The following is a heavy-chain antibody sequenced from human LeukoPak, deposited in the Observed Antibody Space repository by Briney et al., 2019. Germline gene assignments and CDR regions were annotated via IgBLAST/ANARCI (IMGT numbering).Heavy chain of an antibody. D-gene: IGHD6-25*01. CDR3: AIPTADWFDP. Sequence: SETLSLTCTVSGGSISSSSYYWGWIRQPPGKGLEWIGSIYYSGSTYYNPSLKSRVIISVDTSKNQFSLKLSSVTAADTAVYYCAIPTADWFDPWGQGTLVTVSS. J-gene: IGHJ5*02. V-gene: IGHV4-39*07. CDR2: IYYSGST. CDR1: GGSISSSSYY.